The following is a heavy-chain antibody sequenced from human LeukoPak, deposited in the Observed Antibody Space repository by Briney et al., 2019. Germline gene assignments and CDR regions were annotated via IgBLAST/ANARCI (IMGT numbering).Heavy chain of an antibody. CDR3: ARGPMKLQH. V-gene: IGHV7-4-1*02. J-gene: IGHJ1*01. CDR1: GYTFTNYA. Sequence: GASVKVSCKASGYTFTNYAINWVRQAPGQGLEWMGWINTNTGTPTSAQGFTGRFVFSLDTSVNTAYLQISSLKAEDTAVYYCARGPMKLQHWGQGTLVTVSS. CDR2: INTNTGTP.